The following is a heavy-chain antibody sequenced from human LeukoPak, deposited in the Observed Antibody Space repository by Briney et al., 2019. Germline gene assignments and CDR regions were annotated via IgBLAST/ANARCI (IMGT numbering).Heavy chain of an antibody. J-gene: IGHJ4*02. CDR1: GGTFSSYA. Sequence: GASVKVSCKASGGTFSSYAISWVRQAPGQGLEWMGGIIPIFGTANYAHKFQGRVTITADESTSTAYMELSRLRSDDTAVYYCAREFLPGYSGYDAETPPYFDYWGQGTLVTVSS. V-gene: IGHV1-69*13. CDR3: AREFLPGYSGYDAETPPYFDY. CDR2: IIPIFGTA. D-gene: IGHD5-12*01.